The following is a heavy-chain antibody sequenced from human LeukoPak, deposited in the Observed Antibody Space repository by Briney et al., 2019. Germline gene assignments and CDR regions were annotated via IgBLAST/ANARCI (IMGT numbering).Heavy chain of an antibody. V-gene: IGHV3-11*06. D-gene: IGHD6-19*01. CDR2: ITPSGSYT. J-gene: IGHJ4*02. Sequence: PGGSLRLSCAGSGFIFSDFYMNWVRQAPRKGLEWLAYITPSGSYTAYGDSVKGRFTISRDNSKDTLYLQMNSLRAEDTAVYYCARWSRFSSGWYELDYWGQGTLVTVSS. CDR3: ARWSRFSSGWYELDY. CDR1: GFIFSDFY.